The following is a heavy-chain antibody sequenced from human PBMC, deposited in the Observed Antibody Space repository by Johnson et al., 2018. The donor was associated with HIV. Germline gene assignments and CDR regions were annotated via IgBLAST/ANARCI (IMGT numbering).Heavy chain of an antibody. D-gene: IGHD7-27*01. Sequence: QVQLVESGGGVVQPGRSLRLSCAASGFTFSSYAMHWVRQAPGKGLEWVAVISYDGSIKYYADSVKGRFTISRDNSKNTLYLQMNSLRAEDASVYHCAKDKSWGLDAFDIWGQGTMVTVSS. V-gene: IGHV3-30*04. CDR2: ISYDGSIK. CDR3: AKDKSWGLDAFDI. J-gene: IGHJ3*02. CDR1: GFTFSSYA.